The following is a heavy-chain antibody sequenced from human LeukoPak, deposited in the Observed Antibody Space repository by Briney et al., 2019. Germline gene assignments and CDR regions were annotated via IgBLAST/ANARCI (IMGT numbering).Heavy chain of an antibody. CDR2: IIPILSIT. V-gene: IGHV1-69*04. D-gene: IGHD5-18*01. CDR3: ASLVDTGTQDV. J-gene: IGHJ6*02. CDR1: GYTFTSYA. Sequence: SVKVSCKASGYTFTSYAISWVRQAPGQGLEWMGRIIPILSITNYAQKFQGRVTITADKSTSTAYMELSSLRSEDTAVYYCASLVDTGTQDVWGQGTTVTVSS.